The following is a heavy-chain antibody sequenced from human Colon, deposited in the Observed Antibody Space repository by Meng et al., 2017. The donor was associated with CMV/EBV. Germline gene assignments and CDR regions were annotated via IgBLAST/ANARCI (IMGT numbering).Heavy chain of an antibody. CDR3: TRLTGTIDY. V-gene: IGHV4-39*07. Sequence: GSLRLSCTVSGDSIDSNAFYWGWIRQPPGKGLEWIASIHSSGTTYYNPSLRSRVTISIDTSKNQFSLKVRSVTAADSALYFCTRLTGTIDYWGQGTLVTVSS. CDR1: GDSIDSNAFY. CDR2: IHSSGTT. D-gene: IGHD1-20*01. J-gene: IGHJ4*02.